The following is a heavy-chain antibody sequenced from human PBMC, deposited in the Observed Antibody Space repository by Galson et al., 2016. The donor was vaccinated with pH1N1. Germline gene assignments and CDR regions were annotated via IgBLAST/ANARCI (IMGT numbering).Heavy chain of an antibody. CDR2: IYDDGSRT. CDR3: ARGDRIGYFVDL. J-gene: IGHJ5*02. D-gene: IGHD2-15*01. CDR1: GFIFSSHW. Sequence: SLRLSCAASGFIFSSHWIHWVRQAPGKGLVWISRIYDDGSRTNYADSVADRFIISRDNAKDTVYLQMTRLTADDTAVYYCARGDRIGYFVDLWGQGTPVTVSS. V-gene: IGHV3-74*01.